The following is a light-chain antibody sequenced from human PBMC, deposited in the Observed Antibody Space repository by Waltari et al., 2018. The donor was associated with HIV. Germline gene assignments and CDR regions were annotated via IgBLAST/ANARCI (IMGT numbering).Light chain of an antibody. Sequence: QSALTQPASVSGSPGQSITISCTGTSSAVGSYNLVSWYQQHPGKAPKLMIYEVSKRPSGVSNRFSGSKAGNTASLTISGLQAEDEGDYYCCSYAGSSTPVVFGGGTKLTVL. J-gene: IGLJ2*01. CDR2: EVS. V-gene: IGLV2-23*02. CDR3: CSYAGSSTPVV. CDR1: SSAVGSYNL.